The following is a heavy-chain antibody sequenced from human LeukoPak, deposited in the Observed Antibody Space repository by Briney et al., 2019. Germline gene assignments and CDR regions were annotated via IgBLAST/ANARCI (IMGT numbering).Heavy chain of an antibody. V-gene: IGHV3-48*04. D-gene: IGHD7-27*01. J-gene: IGHJ4*02. Sequence: PGGSQRLSCTASGFTFSAYPMTWVRQAPGKGLEWVSYISGSGDIIYYADSVKGRFTVSRDNAKNSLYLQMNSLRAEDTAVYYCAKDGGLWVSAHWGDSWGRGTLVTVSS. CDR3: AKDGGLWVSAHWGDS. CDR1: GFTFSAYP. CDR2: ISGSGDII.